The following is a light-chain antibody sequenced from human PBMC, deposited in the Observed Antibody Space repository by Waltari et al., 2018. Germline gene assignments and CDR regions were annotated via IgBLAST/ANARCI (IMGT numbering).Light chain of an antibody. CDR2: WAS. CDR3: QQYYNTPLT. V-gene: IGKV4-1*01. J-gene: IGKJ4*01. Sequence: IVMTQSPDSLAVSLGERATINCKSSQTVLYSSNNKNYLAWYQQKPRQPPKPLIFWASTRESGVPDRFSGSGSGTDFTLTISSLQAEDVAVYYCQQYYNTPLTFGGGTKVEIK. CDR1: QTVLYSSNNKNY.